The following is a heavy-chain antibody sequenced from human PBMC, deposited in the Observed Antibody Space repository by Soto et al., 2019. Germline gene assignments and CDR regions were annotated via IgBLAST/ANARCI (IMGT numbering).Heavy chain of an antibody. J-gene: IGHJ4*01. CDR3: ARDLIIAAAFQFDY. Sequence: GASVTVSCKASAYTFTSCGLSWLRRPPRQGLERMGLISAYDGNTNYAQKLQGRVTMTTATSTVTPYMELRNLRSDDTAVYYWARDLIIAAAFQFDYWGHGTLVTVSS. D-gene: IGHD6-13*01. V-gene: IGHV1-18*04. CDR2: ISAYDGNT. CDR1: AYTFTSCG.